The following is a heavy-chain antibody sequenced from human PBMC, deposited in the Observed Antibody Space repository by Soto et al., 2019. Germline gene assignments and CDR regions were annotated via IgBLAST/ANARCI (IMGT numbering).Heavy chain of an antibody. CDR2: IRFDGSNE. Sequence: GGSLRLSCAVPGGIFHGYGMHWVRQAPGKGLEWVAIIRFDGSNEEYADSVKGRFTISKDNSKNTLYLQMNTLGAEDTAVYYCARDGIGGTVFRGYLDYWGRGTVVTVSS. J-gene: IGHJ4*02. CDR1: GGIFHGYG. D-gene: IGHD1-7*01. V-gene: IGHV3-33*01. CDR3: ARDGIGGTVFRGYLDY.